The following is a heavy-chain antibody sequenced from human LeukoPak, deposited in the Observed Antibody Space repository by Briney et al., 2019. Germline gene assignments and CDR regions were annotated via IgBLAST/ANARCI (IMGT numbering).Heavy chain of an antibody. CDR3: ARVGKSVVVPAASNWFDP. CDR2: IYYSGST. V-gene: IGHV4-30-4*08. Sequence: SETLSLTCTVSGVSISSGDYYWSWIGQPPGKGLEWIAYIYYSGSTYYNPSLKSRVTMSVDASKTQFSLKLSSVTAADTAVYYCARVGKSVVVPAASNWFDPWGQGTLVTVSS. J-gene: IGHJ5*02. D-gene: IGHD2-2*01. CDR1: GVSISSGDYY.